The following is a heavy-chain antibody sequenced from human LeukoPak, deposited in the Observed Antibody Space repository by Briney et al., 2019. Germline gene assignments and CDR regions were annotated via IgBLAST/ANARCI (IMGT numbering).Heavy chain of an antibody. Sequence: ASVKVSCKASGGTFSSYAISWVRQAPGQGLEWMGWINTNTGNPTYAQGFTGRSVFSLDTSVSTAYLQISSLKAEDTAVYYCARPLRGYSGYDYLDYWGQGTLVTVSS. CDR1: GGTFSSYA. CDR2: INTNTGNP. CDR3: ARPLRGYSGYDYLDY. D-gene: IGHD5-12*01. J-gene: IGHJ4*02. V-gene: IGHV7-4-1*02.